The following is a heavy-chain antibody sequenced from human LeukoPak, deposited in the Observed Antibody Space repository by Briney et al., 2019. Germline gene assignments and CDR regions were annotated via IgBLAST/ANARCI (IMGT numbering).Heavy chain of an antibody. J-gene: IGHJ5*02. V-gene: IGHV3-74*01. CDR3: ARHLIYGGWNP. CDR1: GFTFSTYW. Sequence: GGSLRLSYAACGFTFSTYWMQWVRQAPGKGLVWVSRISNDGSSTGYADFVKGRFTISRDNAKNTLYLQMNSLRAEDTAVYFCARHLIYGGWNPWGQGTLVTVSS. D-gene: IGHD4-23*01. CDR2: ISNDGSST.